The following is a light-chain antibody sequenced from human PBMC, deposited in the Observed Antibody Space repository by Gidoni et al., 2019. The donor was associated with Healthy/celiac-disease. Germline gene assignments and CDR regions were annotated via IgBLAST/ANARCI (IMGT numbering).Light chain of an antibody. CDR3: SSYTSSSTLENV. J-gene: IGLJ1*01. CDR1: SSDVGGYNY. CDR2: DVS. Sequence: QSALTQPASVSGSPGQSITISCTGTSSDVGGYNYVSWYQKHPGKAPKLMIYDVSNRPSGVSNRFSGSKSGNPASLTISGLQAEDEADYYCSSYTSSSTLENVFGTGTKVTVL. V-gene: IGLV2-14*01.